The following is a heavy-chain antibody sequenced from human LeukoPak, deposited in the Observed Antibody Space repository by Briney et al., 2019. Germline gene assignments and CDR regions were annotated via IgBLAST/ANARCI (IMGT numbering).Heavy chain of an antibody. D-gene: IGHD3-10*01. CDR2: IYYSGST. V-gene: IGHV4-38-2*01. Sequence: PGGSLRLSCAASGFTFNNYVMTWVRQAPGKGLEWIGIIYYSGSTYYNPSLKSRVTISVDTSKNQFSLKLSSVTAADTAVYYCARIRGLMRKRNYYYYMDVWGKGTTVTVSS. J-gene: IGHJ6*03. CDR3: ARIRGLMRKRNYYYYMDV. CDR1: GFTFNNYV.